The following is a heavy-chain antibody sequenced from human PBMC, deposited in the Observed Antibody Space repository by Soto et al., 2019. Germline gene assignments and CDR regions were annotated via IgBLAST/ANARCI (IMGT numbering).Heavy chain of an antibody. D-gene: IGHD2-15*01. CDR3: AKGAATSYYYYMDV. CDR2: LSGSGGSA. J-gene: IGHJ6*03. CDR1: GFTFSNYA. V-gene: IGHV3-23*01. Sequence: GGSLRLSCAASGFTFSNYAMSWVRQAPGKGLEWVSALSGSGGSAYYADSVKGRFTISRDNSENTLYLQMNSLRAEDTAVYYCAKGAATSYYYYMDVWGKGTTVTVSS.